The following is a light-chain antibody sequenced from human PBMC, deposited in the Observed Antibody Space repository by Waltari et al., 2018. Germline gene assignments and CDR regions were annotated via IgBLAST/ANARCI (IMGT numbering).Light chain of an antibody. V-gene: IGLV2-23*02. CDR1: SSDVGGYNY. J-gene: IGLJ2*01. CDR3: CSYAGSSTFLV. CDR2: DVS. Sequence: QSALTQPASVSGSPGQSIPISCTGTSSDVGGYNYVSWYQQHPGKAPKLMIYDVSKRPSGVSNRFSGSKSGNTASLTISGLQAEDEADYYCCSYAGSSTFLVFGGGTKLTVL.